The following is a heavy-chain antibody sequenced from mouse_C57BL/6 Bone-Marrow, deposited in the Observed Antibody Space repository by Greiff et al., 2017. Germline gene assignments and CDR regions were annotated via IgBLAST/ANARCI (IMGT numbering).Heavy chain of an antibody. CDR3: ARRGTRYFDV. Sequence: VQLQQSGPVLVMPGASVKMSCKASGYTFTDYYMNWVKQSHGKSLEWIGVINPSNGGTSYNQKFKGKATLTVDKSSSTAYMELNSLTSEDSAVYYCARRGTRYFDVWGTGTTVTVSS. CDR1: GYTFTDYY. CDR2: INPSNGGT. J-gene: IGHJ1*03. V-gene: IGHV1-19*01. D-gene: IGHD3-3*01.